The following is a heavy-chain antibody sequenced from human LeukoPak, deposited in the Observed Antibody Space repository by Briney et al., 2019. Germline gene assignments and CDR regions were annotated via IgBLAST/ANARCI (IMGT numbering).Heavy chain of an antibody. CDR2: IYHSGST. J-gene: IGHJ4*02. V-gene: IGHV4-30-2*01. CDR3: ASTQYYYDSSGYYTGVFDY. CDR1: GGSISSGGYS. Sequence: SSETLSLTCIVSGGSISSGGYSWSWIRQPPGKGLEWIGYIYHSGSTYYNPSLKSRVTISVDRSKNQFSLKLSSVTAADTAVYYCASTQYYYDSSGYYTGVFDYWGQGTLVTVSS. D-gene: IGHD3-22*01.